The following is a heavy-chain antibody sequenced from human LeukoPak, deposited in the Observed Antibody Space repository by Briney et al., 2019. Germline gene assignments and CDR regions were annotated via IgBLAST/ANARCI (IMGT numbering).Heavy chain of an antibody. D-gene: IGHD5-18*01. Sequence: GGSLRLSYAASGFTFTTYWMSWVRQPPGKGLEWVANIKQDGSEKYYVGSVKGRFTISRDNAKNSLYLQMNSLRAEDTAVYYCARVQRGYSYNPLGYYYYYMDVWGKGTTVTVSS. CDR3: ARVQRGYSYNPLGYYYYYMDV. CDR1: GFTFTTYW. V-gene: IGHV3-7*01. J-gene: IGHJ6*03. CDR2: IKQDGSEK.